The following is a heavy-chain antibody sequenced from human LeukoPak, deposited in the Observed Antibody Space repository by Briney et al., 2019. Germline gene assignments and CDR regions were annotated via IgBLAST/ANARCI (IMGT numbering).Heavy chain of an antibody. V-gene: IGHV4-39*07. Sequence: PSETLSLTCTVSGGSISSSSYYWGWIRQPPGKGLEWIGSIYYSGSTYYNPSLKSRVTISVDTSKNQFSLKLSSVTAADTAVYYCARDRGPYYDILTGYGVANHWFDPWGQGTLVTVSS. D-gene: IGHD3-9*01. CDR1: GGSISSSSYY. J-gene: IGHJ5*02. CDR3: ARDRGPYYDILTGYGVANHWFDP. CDR2: IYYSGST.